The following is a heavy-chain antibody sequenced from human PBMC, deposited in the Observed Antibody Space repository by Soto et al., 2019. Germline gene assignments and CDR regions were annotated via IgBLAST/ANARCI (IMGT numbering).Heavy chain of an antibody. CDR2: ISWDGGST. CDR3: AKGGVTAYYYYGMDV. D-gene: IGHD3-16*01. J-gene: IGHJ6*02. CDR1: GFTFDDYA. Sequence: GSLRLSCAASGFTFDDYAMHWVRQAPGKGLEWVSLISWDGGSTYYADSVKGRFTISRDNSKNSLYLQMNSLRAEDTALYYCAKGGVTAYYYYGMDVWGQGTTVTVSS. V-gene: IGHV3-43D*04.